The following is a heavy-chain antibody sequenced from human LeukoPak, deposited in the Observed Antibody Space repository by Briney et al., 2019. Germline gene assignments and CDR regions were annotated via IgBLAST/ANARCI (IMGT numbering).Heavy chain of an antibody. V-gene: IGHV4-4*07. J-gene: IGHJ4*02. D-gene: IGHD1-1*01. CDR2: IHVSGVT. CDR1: GVSISSDC. CDR3: GRELGHERRGGFFES. Sequence: PSETLSLTCSVSGVSISSDCWNWLRRPAGKGLEFIGRIHVSGVTNYSASLGGRVTMSVDRYKNQFPLNLNSVTAADTAVYYCGRELGHERRGGFFESWGQGTLVTVSS.